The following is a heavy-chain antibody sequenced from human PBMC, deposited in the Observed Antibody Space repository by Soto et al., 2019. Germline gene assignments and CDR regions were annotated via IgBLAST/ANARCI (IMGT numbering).Heavy chain of an antibody. V-gene: IGHV3-66*01. CDR1: GFTVSSNY. CDR2: IYSGSST. D-gene: IGHD2-2*02. CDR3: ARDRNTLYGMDV. J-gene: IGHJ6*02. Sequence: PGGSLRLSCAASGFTVSSNYMSWVRQAPGKGLEWVSFIYSGSSTYYADSVKGRFTISRDNSKNTLYLQMNSLRAEDTAVYYCARDRNTLYGMDVWGQGTTVTSP.